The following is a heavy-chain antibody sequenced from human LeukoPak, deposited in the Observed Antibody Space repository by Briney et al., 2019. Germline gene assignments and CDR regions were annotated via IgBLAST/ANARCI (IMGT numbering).Heavy chain of an antibody. Sequence: SETLSLTCAVYGGSFSGYYWTWIRQTPGKGLEWIGEMNPSGSTNYNPSLKSRVTISVDTSKNQFSLKLRSVTAAGTAVYYCARGRQDVTMIVVVMTAVSYYLDVWGKGTTVTVS. D-gene: IGHD3-22*01. CDR3: ARGRQDVTMIVVVMTAVSYYLDV. V-gene: IGHV4-34*01. CDR2: MNPSGST. CDR1: GGSFSGYY. J-gene: IGHJ6*03.